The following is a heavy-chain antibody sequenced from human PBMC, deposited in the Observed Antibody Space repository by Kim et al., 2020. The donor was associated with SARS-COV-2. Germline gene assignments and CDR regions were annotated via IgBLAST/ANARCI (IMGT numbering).Heavy chain of an antibody. CDR2: LGSGT. J-gene: IGHJ4*02. D-gene: IGHD5-18*01. CDR3: AKDQMSGYGLADYFDY. CDR1: GFTFSSYA. Sequence: GGSLRLSCAASGFTFSSYAMSWVRQSPGKGLEWVSSLGSGTYYADSVKGRFTISRDNSKNTLYLQMSSLRPEDTAVYYCAKDQMSGYGLADYFDYWGQGTLVTVSS. V-gene: IGHV3-23*01.